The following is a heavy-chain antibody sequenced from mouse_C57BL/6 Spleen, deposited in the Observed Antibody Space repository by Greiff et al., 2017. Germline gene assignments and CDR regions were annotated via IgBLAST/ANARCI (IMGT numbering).Heavy chain of an antibody. CDR1: GYTFTSYW. J-gene: IGHJ2*01. CDR2: IDPSDSYT. Sequence: QVQLQQPGAELVRPGTSVKLSCKASGYTFTSYWMHWVKQRPGQGLEWIGVIDPSDSYTNYNQKFKGKATLTVDTSSSTAYMQRISLTSEDSAVYYCARGRYFDYWGQGTTLTVSS. CDR3: ARGRYFDY. V-gene: IGHV1-59*01.